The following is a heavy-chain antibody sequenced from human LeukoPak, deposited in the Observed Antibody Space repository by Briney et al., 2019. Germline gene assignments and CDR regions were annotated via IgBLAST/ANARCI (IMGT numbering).Heavy chain of an antibody. CDR2: IRSKAYGGTT. V-gene: IGHV3-49*04. D-gene: IGHD2-2*01. J-gene: IGHJ5*02. CDR3: TRASPCCSTSCSKSWFDP. CDR1: GFTFGDYA. Sequence: GGSLRLSCTASGFTFGDYAMSWVRQAPGKGLEWVGFIRSKAYGGTTEYAASVKGRFTISRDDSKSIAYLQMNSLKTEDTAVYYCTRASPCCSTSCSKSWFDPWGQGTLVTVSS.